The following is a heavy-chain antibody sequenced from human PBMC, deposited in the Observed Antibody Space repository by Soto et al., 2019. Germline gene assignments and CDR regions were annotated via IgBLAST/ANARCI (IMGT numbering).Heavy chain of an antibody. J-gene: IGHJ4*02. CDR3: SGAESPDTAYFSLY. V-gene: IGHV1-24*01. CDR2: FDPEDGER. CDR1: GNTLPDLS. D-gene: IGHD1-26*01. Sequence: ASVKVSCKVSGNTLPDLSMHWVRQAPGTGLEWMGGFDPEDGERIYAQKFQGRFTISRDTSNGIAYLQMNSLNIEDSAVYYCSGAESPDTAYFSLYWGQGTPVTVSS.